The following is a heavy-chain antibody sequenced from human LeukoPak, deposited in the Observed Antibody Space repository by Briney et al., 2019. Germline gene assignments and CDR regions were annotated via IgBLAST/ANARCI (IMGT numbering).Heavy chain of an antibody. CDR3: ARVMAGYNWFDP. J-gene: IGHJ5*02. CDR1: GGSISGSSYY. D-gene: IGHD3-10*01. V-gene: IGHV4-31*03. Sequence: PXETLSLTCTVSGGSISGSSYYWGWIRQPPGKGLEWIGYIYYSGSTYYNPSLKSRVTISVDTSKNQFSLKLSSVTAADTAVYYCARVMAGYNWFDPWGQGTLVTVSS. CDR2: IYYSGST.